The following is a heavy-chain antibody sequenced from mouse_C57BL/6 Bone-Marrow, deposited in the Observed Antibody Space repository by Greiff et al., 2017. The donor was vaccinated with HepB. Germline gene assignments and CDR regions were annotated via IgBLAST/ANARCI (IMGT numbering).Heavy chain of an antibody. J-gene: IGHJ3*01. CDR3: ARPDYYGSSYGFAY. V-gene: IGHV5-6*01. CDR2: ISSGGSYT. CDR1: GFTFSSYG. Sequence: EVQRVESGGDLVKPGGSLKLSCAASGFTFSSYGMSWVRQTPDKRLEWVATISSGGSYTYYPDSVKGRFTISRDNAKNTLYLQMSSLKSEDTAMYYCARPDYYGSSYGFAYWGQGTLVTVSA. D-gene: IGHD1-1*01.